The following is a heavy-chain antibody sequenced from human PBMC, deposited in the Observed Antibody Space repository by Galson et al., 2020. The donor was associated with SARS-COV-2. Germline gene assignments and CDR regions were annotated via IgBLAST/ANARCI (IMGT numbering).Heavy chain of an antibody. D-gene: IGHD2-2*01. CDR3: AKDWGYCSSTTCYSSSYGMDV. CDR1: GFTFSSYG. Sequence: TGGSLRLSCAASGFTFSSYGMHWVRQAPGKGLEWVAVISYDGSNKYYADSVKGRFTISRDNSKNTLYLQMNSLRAADTAVYYCAKDWGYCSSTTCYSSSYGMDVWGQGPTVTVSS. CDR2: ISYDGSNK. J-gene: IGHJ6*02. V-gene: IGHV3-30*18.